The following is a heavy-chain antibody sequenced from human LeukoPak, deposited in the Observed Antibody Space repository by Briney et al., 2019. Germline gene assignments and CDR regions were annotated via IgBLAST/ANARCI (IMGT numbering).Heavy chain of an antibody. V-gene: IGHV3-11*01. J-gene: IGHJ3*02. D-gene: IGHD3-22*01. CDR1: GGSISSYY. CDR2: ISSSGSTI. Sequence: LSLTCTVSGGSISSYYWSWVRQAPGKGLEWVSYISSSGSTIYYADSVKGRFTISRDNAKNSLYLQMNSLRAEDTAVYYCARERYYYDSSGYWYPGAFDIWGQGTMVTVSS. CDR3: ARERYYYDSSGYWYPGAFDI.